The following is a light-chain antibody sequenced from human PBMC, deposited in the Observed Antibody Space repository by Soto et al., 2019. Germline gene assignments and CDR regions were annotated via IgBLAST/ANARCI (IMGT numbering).Light chain of an antibody. J-gene: IGLJ1*01. CDR3: ISYTSSSTLFV. Sequence: QSALTQPASVSGSPGQSITIYCTGTTSDVGGFAYVSWYQQHPGKAPKLMISEVSSRPSGVSNRFSGSRSGNTASLTISGLQAEDEADYYCISYTSSSTLFVFGTGTKVTVL. CDR1: TSDVGGFAY. CDR2: EVS. V-gene: IGLV2-14*01.